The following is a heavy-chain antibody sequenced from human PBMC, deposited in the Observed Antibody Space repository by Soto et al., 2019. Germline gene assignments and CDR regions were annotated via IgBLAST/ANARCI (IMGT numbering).Heavy chain of an antibody. V-gene: IGHV3-33*01. D-gene: IGHD6-19*01. CDR1: GFTFSSYG. Sequence: QVQLVESGGGVVQPGRSLRLSCAASGFTFSSYGMHWVRQAPGKGLEWVAVIWYDGSNKYYADSVKGRFTISRDNSKNPLYLQMNSLRSEDTAVYYCAREYSSGWYYYYYYGMDVWGQGTTVTVSS. J-gene: IGHJ6*02. CDR2: IWYDGSNK. CDR3: AREYSSGWYYYYYYGMDV.